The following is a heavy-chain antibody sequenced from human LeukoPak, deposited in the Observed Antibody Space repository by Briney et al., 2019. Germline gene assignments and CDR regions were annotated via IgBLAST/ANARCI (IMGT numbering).Heavy chain of an antibody. J-gene: IGHJ4*02. V-gene: IGHV1-2*04. CDR1: GYTFTGYY. CDR2: INPNSGGT. Sequence: ASVKVSCKASGYTFTGYYMHWVRQAPGQGLEWMGWINPNSGGTNYAQKFQGWVTMTRDTSISTAYMELSKLRSDDTAVYYCARDMYSSSWYPLFDYWGQGTLVTVSS. D-gene: IGHD6-13*01. CDR3: ARDMYSSSWYPLFDY.